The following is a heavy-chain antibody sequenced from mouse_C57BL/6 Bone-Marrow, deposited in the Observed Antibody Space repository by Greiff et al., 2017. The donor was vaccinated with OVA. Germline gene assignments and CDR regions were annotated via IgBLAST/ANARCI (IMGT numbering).Heavy chain of an antibody. CDR2: INPNYGTT. Sequence: VQLQQSGPELVKPGASVKISCKASGYSFTDYNMNWVKQSNGKSLEWIGVINPNYGTTSYNQKFKGKATLTVDHSSSTAYMQLNSLTSEDAAVDYCAKCYGSSPWYFDVWGTGTTVTVSA. J-gene: IGHJ1*03. CDR1: GYSFTDYN. V-gene: IGHV1-39*01. CDR3: AKCYGSSPWYFDV. D-gene: IGHD1-1*01.